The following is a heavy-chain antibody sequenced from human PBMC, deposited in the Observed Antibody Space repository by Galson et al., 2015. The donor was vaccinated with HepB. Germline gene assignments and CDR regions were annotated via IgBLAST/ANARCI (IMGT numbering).Heavy chain of an antibody. V-gene: IGHV3-21*01. CDR2: ISSNFNYI. J-gene: IGHJ4*02. Sequence: SLRLSCAASGFTFSDYSMNWVRQAPGKGLEWVSSISSNFNYIYYADSVKGRFIYYADSVKGRFTISRDNAKNSLYLQMNSLRPEDTAVYYCVFLRGYDLKPLDYWGQGILVTVSS. CDR1: GFTFSDYS. D-gene: IGHD5-12*01. CDR3: VFLRGYDLKPLDY.